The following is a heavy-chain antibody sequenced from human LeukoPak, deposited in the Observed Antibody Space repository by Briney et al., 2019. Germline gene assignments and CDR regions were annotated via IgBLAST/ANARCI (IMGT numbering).Heavy chain of an antibody. J-gene: IGHJ4*02. CDR3: ARDVYSCGLDY. CDR1: GGSISSYY. V-gene: IGHV4-59*01. CDR2: IYYSGST. D-gene: IGHD5-18*01. Sequence: SETLSLTCTVSGGSISSYYWSWIRKPPGKGLEWIGYIYYSGSTNYNPSLKSRVTISVDTSKNQFSLKLSSVTAADTAVYYCARDVYSCGLDYWGQGTLVTVSS.